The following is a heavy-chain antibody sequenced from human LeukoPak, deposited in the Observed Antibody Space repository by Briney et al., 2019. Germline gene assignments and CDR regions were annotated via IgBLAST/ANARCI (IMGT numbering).Heavy chain of an antibody. CDR1: GGSMSSSSYY. CDR3: ARHSGGTYYTPLNN. V-gene: IGHV4-39*01. D-gene: IGHD1-26*01. CDR2: IYYSGSP. J-gene: IGHJ4*02. Sequence: SETLSLTCTVSGGSMSSSSYYWGWIRQPPGKGLEWIGSIYYSGSPYYNPSLESRVTISVDTSKNQFSLNLSSVTAADTAVYYCARHSGGTYYTPLNNWGQGTLVTVSS.